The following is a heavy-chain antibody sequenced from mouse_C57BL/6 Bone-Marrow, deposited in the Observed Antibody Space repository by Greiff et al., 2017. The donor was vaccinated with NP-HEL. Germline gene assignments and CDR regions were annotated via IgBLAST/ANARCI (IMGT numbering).Heavy chain of an antibody. D-gene: IGHD2-14*01. CDR2: IYPGSGST. J-gene: IGHJ4*01. CDR3: AREVLTFYYAMDY. Sequence: VQLQQSGAELVKPGASVKMSCKASGYTFTSYWITWVKQRPGQGLEWIGDIYPGSGSTNYNEKFKSKATLTVDTSSSTAYMQLSSLTSEDSAVYYCAREVLTFYYAMDYWGQGTSVTVSS. CDR1: GYTFTSYW. V-gene: IGHV1-55*01.